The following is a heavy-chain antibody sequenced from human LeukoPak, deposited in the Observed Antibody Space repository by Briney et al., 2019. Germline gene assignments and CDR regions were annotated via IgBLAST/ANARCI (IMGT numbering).Heavy chain of an antibody. J-gene: IGHJ6*03. CDR3: ARDGVVVPAAGYYYYYMDV. V-gene: IGHV4-61*02. CDR2: IYTSGST. Sequence: SQTLSLTCTASGGSISSGSYYWSWIRQPAGKGLEWIGRIYTSGSTNYNPSLKSRVTISVDTSKNQFSLKLSSVTAADTAVYYCARDGVVVPAAGYYYYYMDVWGKGTTVTVSS. CDR1: GGSISSGSYY. D-gene: IGHD2-2*01.